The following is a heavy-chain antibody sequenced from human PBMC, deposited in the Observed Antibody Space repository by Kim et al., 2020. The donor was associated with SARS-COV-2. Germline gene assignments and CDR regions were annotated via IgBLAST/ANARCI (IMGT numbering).Heavy chain of an antibody. CDR2: IRSKANSYAT. Sequence: GGSLRLSCAASGFTFSDSSMHWVRQASGRGLEWVGRIRSKANSYATEYAVSVRGRFTISRDESKNTAYLQMNSLKTEDTALYYCARGPPSDDTYWDAFDIWGRGTMVTVSS. CDR1: GFTFSDSS. D-gene: IGHD2-8*02. J-gene: IGHJ3*02. CDR3: ARGPPSDDTYWDAFDI. V-gene: IGHV3-73*01.